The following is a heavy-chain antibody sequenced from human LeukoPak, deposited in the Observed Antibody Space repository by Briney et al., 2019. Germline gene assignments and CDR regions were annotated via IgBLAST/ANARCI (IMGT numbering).Heavy chain of an antibody. J-gene: IGHJ6*02. V-gene: IGHV4-31*03. CDR1: GGSITSGGYY. D-gene: IGHD3-9*01. CDR2: IYYSGST. CDR3: AREGNTEADDVLTGYGMDV. Sequence: PSETLSLTCTVSGGSITSGGYYWSWIRQHPGKGLEWIGYIYYSGSTYYNPSLKSRVTISVDTSKNQFSLKLSSVTAADTAVYYCAREGNTEADDVLTGYGMDVWGQGTTVTVSS.